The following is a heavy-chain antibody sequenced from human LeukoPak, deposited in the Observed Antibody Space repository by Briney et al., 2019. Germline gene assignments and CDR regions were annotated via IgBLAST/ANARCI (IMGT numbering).Heavy chain of an antibody. CDR1: GFTFSTYS. Sequence: GGSLRLSCAASGFTFSTYSMNWVRQAPGKGLEWVSSISSSSDYIYYADSVKGRFTISRDNAKNSLYLQMNSLRAEDTAVYYCARRVRVTTEYNWFDPWGQGTLVTVSS. J-gene: IGHJ5*02. CDR2: ISSSSDYI. D-gene: IGHD3-3*01. V-gene: IGHV3-21*01. CDR3: ARRVRVTTEYNWFDP.